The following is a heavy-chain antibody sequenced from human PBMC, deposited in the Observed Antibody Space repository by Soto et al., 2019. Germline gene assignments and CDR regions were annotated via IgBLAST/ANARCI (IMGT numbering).Heavy chain of an antibody. J-gene: IGHJ4*02. CDR3: AKGMGYSSSWYYFDY. CDR2: ISGSGGST. Sequence: GGSLRLSCAASGSTFSSYAMSWVRQAPGKGLEWVSAISGSGGSTYYADSVKGRFTISRDNSKNTLYLQMNSLRAEDTAVYYCAKGMGYSSSWYYFDYWGQGTLVTVSS. D-gene: IGHD6-13*01. V-gene: IGHV3-23*01. CDR1: GSTFSSYA.